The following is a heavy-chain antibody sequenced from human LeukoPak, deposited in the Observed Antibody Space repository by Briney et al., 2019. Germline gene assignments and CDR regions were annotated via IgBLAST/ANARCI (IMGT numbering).Heavy chain of an antibody. CDR2: NRSKANSYAT. D-gene: IGHD4-17*01. CDR3: TRDYGVLFDY. Sequence: GGSLRLSCAASGFTFSGSAIHWVRQASGKGLEWVGRNRSKANSYATSSAASVKGRFTISRDDSKNTAYLQMNSLKTEDTAVYYCTRDYGVLFDYWGQGTLVTVSS. CDR1: GFTFSGSA. J-gene: IGHJ4*02. V-gene: IGHV3-73*01.